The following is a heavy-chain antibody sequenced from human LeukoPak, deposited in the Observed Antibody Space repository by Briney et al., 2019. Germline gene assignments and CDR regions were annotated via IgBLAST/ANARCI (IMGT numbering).Heavy chain of an antibody. Sequence: SETLSLTCTISGGSISNYYWSWIRQPPGKGLEWIGYIYYSGSTNYNPSLKSRVTISVDTSKNQFSLRLSSVTAADTAVYYCARVPGYIVEDCFDYWGQGTLVTVSS. CDR2: IYYSGST. V-gene: IGHV4-59*01. CDR1: GGSISNYY. D-gene: IGHD3-22*01. CDR3: ARVPGYIVEDCFDY. J-gene: IGHJ4*02.